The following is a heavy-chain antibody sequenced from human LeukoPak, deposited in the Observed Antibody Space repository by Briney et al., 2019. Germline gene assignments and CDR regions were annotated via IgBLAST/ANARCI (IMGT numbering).Heavy chain of an antibody. V-gene: IGHV1-2*02. CDR3: ATFSGPGGSYFSSAHGY. J-gene: IGHJ4*02. CDR1: GYTFTGYY. D-gene: IGHD1-26*01. CDR2: INPNSGGT. Sequence: ASVKVSCKASGYTFTGYYMHWVRQAPGQGLEWMGWINPNSGGTNYAQKFQGRVTMTRDTSISTAYMELSSLRSEDTAVYYCATFSGPGGSYFSSAHGYWGQGTLVTVSS.